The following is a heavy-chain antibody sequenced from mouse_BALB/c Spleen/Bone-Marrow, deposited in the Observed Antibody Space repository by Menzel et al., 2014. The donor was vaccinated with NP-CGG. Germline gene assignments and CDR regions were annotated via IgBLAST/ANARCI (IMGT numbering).Heavy chain of an antibody. D-gene: IGHD4-1*01. J-gene: IGHJ4*01. CDR3: ARLGSDDAMDY. CDR2: INSNGGST. CDR1: GFTFSSYY. V-gene: IGHV5-6-2*01. Sequence: EVQVVESGGGLVKLGGSLKLSCAASGFTFSSYYMSWVRRTPEKRLELVAAINSNGGSTYYPDTVKGRFTISRDNAKNTLYLQMSSLKSEDTALYYCARLGSDDAMDYWGQGTSVTVSS.